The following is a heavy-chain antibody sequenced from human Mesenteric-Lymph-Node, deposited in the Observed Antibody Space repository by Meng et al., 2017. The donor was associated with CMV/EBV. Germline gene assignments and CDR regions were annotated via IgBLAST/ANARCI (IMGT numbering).Heavy chain of an antibody. Sequence: ASVKVSCKASGYTFTGYYMHWMRQAPGQGLEWMGWMNPNNGVTSYGQKFEGRITMTGDSSISTAYMEVSGLRDDDTAMYYCARVDRAPDHWGQGTLVTVSS. D-gene: IGHD2-2*03. CDR1: GYTFTGYY. V-gene: IGHV1-2*02. J-gene: IGHJ4*02. CDR3: ARVDRAPDH. CDR2: MNPNNGVT.